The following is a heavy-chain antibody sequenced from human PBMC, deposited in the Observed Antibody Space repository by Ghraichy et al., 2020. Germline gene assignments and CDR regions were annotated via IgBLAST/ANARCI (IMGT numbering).Heavy chain of an antibody. CDR1: GGSINNYY. CDR2: IYYSGST. J-gene: IGHJ4*02. Sequence: SETLSLTCTVSGGSINNYYWSWIRQPPGKGLEWIGYIYYSGSTDYNPSLKSRVTLSLDTSKNQFSLRLISVTAADTAVYYWARDRSEFDYWGQGTLVTASP. D-gene: IGHD1-26*01. V-gene: IGHV4-59*01. CDR3: ARDRSEFDY.